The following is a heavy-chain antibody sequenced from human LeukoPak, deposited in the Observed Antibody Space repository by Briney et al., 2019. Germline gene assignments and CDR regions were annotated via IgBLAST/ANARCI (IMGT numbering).Heavy chain of an antibody. CDR3: ARDPQTNSWPEYFLH. J-gene: IGHJ1*01. Sequence: GGSLRLSCATSGFTFSNYWMNWVRQAPGKGLEWVPNIKQDGSEKYYVDSVKGRFTISRDNAKNSLFLQMNGLRADDTAVYYCARDPQTNSWPEYFLHWGQGTLVTVSS. CDR1: GFTFSNYW. V-gene: IGHV3-7*04. CDR2: IKQDGSEK. D-gene: IGHD6-13*01.